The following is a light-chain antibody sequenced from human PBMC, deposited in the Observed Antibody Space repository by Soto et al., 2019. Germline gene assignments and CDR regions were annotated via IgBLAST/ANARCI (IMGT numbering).Light chain of an antibody. CDR1: NSISIY. V-gene: IGKV1-39*01. J-gene: IGKJ3*01. Sequence: DIQMTQSPSSLSASVGDRVTITCRASNSISIYLNWYQQKPGKAPKLLIYAASSLQSGVPSRFSGSGSGTDFTLTISSLQPEDFATYYCQQSYSTPPMFGPGTKVDIK. CDR2: AAS. CDR3: QQSYSTPPM.